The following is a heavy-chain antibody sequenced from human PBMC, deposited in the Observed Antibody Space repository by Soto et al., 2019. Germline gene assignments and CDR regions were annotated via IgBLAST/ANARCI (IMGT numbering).Heavy chain of an antibody. J-gene: IGHJ4*02. CDR2: IYYSGST. D-gene: IGHD3-10*01. V-gene: IGHV4-39*01. CDR1: GGSISRSSHY. Sequence: SETLSLTCTVSGGSISRSSHYWGWIRQPPGKGLEWIGSIYYSGSTYDNPSLKSRVTIFVDTSKNQFSLKLRSVTAADTAVYYCARHLSLTGDFDYWGQGTLVTVSS. CDR3: ARHLSLTGDFDY.